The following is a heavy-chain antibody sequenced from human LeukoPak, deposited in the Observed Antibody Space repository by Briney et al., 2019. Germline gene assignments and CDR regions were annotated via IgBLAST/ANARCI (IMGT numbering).Heavy chain of an antibody. Sequence: SETLSLTCTVSGGSISSYYWSWIRQPPGKGLEWIGYIYYSGSTNYNPSLKSRVTISVDTSKNQFSPKLSSVTAADTAVYYCARAASGVFDYWGQGTLVTVSS. CDR2: IYYSGST. V-gene: IGHV4-59*01. CDR1: GGSISSYY. D-gene: IGHD3-10*01. CDR3: ARAASGVFDY. J-gene: IGHJ4*02.